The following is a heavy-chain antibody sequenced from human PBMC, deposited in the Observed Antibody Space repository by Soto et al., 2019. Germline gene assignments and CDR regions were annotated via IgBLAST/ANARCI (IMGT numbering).Heavy chain of an antibody. Sequence: EVQLVESGGGLVQPGGSLKLSCAASGFTFSGSAMHWVRQASGKGLEWVGRIRSKANSYATAYAASVKGRFTISRDDSKNTAYLQMNSLKTEDTAFYYCTRTMTTAAFDIWGQGTMVTVS. V-gene: IGHV3-73*02. J-gene: IGHJ3*02. CDR2: IRSKANSYAT. CDR1: GFTFSGSA. D-gene: IGHD4-17*01. CDR3: TRTMTTAAFDI.